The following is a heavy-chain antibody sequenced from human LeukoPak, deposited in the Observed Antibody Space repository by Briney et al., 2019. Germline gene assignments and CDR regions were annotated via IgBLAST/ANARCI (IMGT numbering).Heavy chain of an antibody. D-gene: IGHD6-13*01. J-gene: IGHJ6*03. CDR2: IYYSGST. CDR3: ARDPEYSSSWYYMDV. CDR1: GGSISSGDYY. V-gene: IGHV4-30-4*08. Sequence: SETLSLTCTVSGGSISSGDYYWSWIRQPPRKGLEWIGYIYYSGSTYYNPSLTSRVTISVDTSKNQFSLKLSSVTAADTAVYYCARDPEYSSSWYYMDVWGKGTTVTVSS.